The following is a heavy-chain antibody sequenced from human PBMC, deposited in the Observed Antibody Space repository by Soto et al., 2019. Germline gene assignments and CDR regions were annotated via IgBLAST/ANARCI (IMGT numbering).Heavy chain of an antibody. V-gene: IGHV6-1*01. Sequence: PSQTLSLTCAVSGDDLSNNNVAWNWIRQSPSRGLEWLGRTYYRSKWYNDYAVSVKSRITINPDTSKNQFSLQLNSVTPEDTAVYYCAREGRGYSHFDYWGQGTLVTVSS. CDR2: TYYRSKWYN. CDR3: AREGRGYSHFDY. CDR1: GDDLSNNNVA. D-gene: IGHD5-12*01. J-gene: IGHJ4*02.